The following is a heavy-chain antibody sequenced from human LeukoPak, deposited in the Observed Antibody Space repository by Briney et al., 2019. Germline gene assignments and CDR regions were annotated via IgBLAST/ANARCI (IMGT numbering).Heavy chain of an antibody. D-gene: IGHD1-26*01. CDR3: ARDNSGCYRELDY. CDR2: IYTSGST. CDR1: GGSISRYY. Sequence: AETLSLTCTVSGGSISRYYWSWIRQAAGKGLEWIGRIYTSGSTNYNAPIKSRVSMSVETSKTQFSLKLSSVPAADTAVFYCARDNSGCYRELDYSGPRELVTVSS. V-gene: IGHV4-4*07. J-gene: IGHJ4*03.